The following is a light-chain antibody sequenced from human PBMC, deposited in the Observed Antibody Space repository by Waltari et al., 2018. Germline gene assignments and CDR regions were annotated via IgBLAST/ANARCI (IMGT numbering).Light chain of an antibody. J-gene: IGLJ3*02. CDR3: ASWDDSLNGPV. V-gene: IGLV1-44*01. CDR2: RNN. Sequence: QSVLTQPPSASGTPGQRVTIPCSGTRSHIGTNTVNWYQPLPGAAPKVLIYRNNQRPSGVPDRFSGSKSVTSASLAISGLQSEDEAAYFCASWDDSLNGPVFGGGTTLTVL. CDR1: RSHIGTNT.